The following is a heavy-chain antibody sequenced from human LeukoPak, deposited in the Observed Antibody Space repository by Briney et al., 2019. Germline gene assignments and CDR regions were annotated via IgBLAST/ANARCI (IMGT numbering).Heavy chain of an antibody. CDR2: IYTSGST. CDR1: GGSISSGSYY. Sequence: SETLSLTCTVSGGSISSGSYYWSWIRQPAGKGLEWIGRIYTSGSTNYNPSLKSRVTISVDTSKNQFSLKLSSVSAADTAVYYCARDSRPNRGEFDYWGQGTLVTVSS. CDR3: ARDSRPNRGEFDY. V-gene: IGHV4-61*02. D-gene: IGHD3-16*01. J-gene: IGHJ4*02.